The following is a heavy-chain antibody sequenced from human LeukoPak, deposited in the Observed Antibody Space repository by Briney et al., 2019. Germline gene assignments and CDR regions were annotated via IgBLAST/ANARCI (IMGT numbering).Heavy chain of an antibody. J-gene: IGHJ4*02. V-gene: IGHV4-59*01. CDR3: ARQGWYYDY. CDR2: IYYSGNT. Sequence: SETLSLTCTVSGGSISSYYWSWIRQPPGKGLEWIGYIYYSGNTNYNPSLKSRVTISVDTSKNQLSLKLSSVTAADTAVYYCARQGWYYDYWGQGTLVTVSS. D-gene: IGHD6-19*01. CDR1: GGSISSYY.